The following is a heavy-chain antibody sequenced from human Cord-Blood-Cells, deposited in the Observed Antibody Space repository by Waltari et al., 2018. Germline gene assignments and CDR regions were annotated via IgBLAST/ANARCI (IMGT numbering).Heavy chain of an antibody. D-gene: IGHD4-17*01. CDR1: GGTFSSYA. CDR2: IIPILGIA. V-gene: IGHV1-69*04. CDR3: ARSGRGTPVRDYGGNLDD. J-gene: IGHJ4*02. Sequence: QVQLVQSGAEVKKPGSSVKVSCKASGGTFSSYAISWVRQVPGQGLEWMGGIIPILGIANYAQKFQGRVTINADESTSTAYMELSSLRSEDTAVYYCARSGRGTPVRDYGGNLDDWGQGTLVAVSS.